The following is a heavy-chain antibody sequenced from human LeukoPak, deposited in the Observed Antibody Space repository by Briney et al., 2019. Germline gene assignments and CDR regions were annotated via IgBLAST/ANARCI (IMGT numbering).Heavy chain of an antibody. D-gene: IGHD2-8*02. CDR1: GFAFNDYG. J-gene: IGHJ4*02. CDR2: LSNDGRSA. V-gene: IGHV3-30*18. Sequence: PGGSLRLSCAASGFAFNDYGMLWVRQTPGRGLEWLTLLSNDGRSAYYADSVRGRFTIFRDNSKNTVYLQIYSLRVEDTGVYYCAKQGSLSVTGADYWGQGTLVTVSS. CDR3: AKQGSLSVTGADY.